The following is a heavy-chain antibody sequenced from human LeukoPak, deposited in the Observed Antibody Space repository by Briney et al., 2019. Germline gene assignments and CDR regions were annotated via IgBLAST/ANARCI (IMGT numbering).Heavy chain of an antibody. J-gene: IGHJ4*02. CDR2: IYSDVNTT. CDR3: ARDQGSTSRGIDY. V-gene: IGHV3-74*01. CDR1: GFTFSNYW. Sequence: RGSLRLSCAGSGFTFSNYWMHWVRQAPGKGLVLVSRIYSDVNTTNYEDSVKGRFNISRDNAKNTLYLQMNSLRAEDTAVYYCARDQGSTSRGIDYWGQGTLVIVSS. D-gene: IGHD2-2*01.